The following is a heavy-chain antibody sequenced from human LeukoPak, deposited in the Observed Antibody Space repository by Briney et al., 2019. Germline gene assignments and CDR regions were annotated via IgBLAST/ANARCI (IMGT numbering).Heavy chain of an antibody. CDR1: GGSISSSSYY. D-gene: IGHD6-13*01. CDR3: ARVPRYSSSWYGKGYYYYGMDV. Sequence: SETLSLTCTVSGGSISSSSYYWGWIRQPPGKGLEWIGSIYYSGSTYYNPSLKSRVTISVDTSKNQFSLKLSSVTAADTAVYYCARVPRYSSSWYGKGYYYYGMDVWGQGTTVTVSS. CDR2: IYYSGST. V-gene: IGHV4-39*07. J-gene: IGHJ6*02.